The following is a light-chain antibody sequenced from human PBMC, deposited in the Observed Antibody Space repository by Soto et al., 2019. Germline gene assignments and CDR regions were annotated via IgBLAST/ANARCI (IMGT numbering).Light chain of an antibody. CDR1: SSDFGSYNL. CDR2: EVS. CDR3: CSYAGSSSPYV. J-gene: IGLJ1*01. V-gene: IGLV2-23*02. Sequence: QSVLTQPASVSGSPGQSITISCTGTSSDFGSYNLVSWYQQHPGKAPKLMIYEVSKRPSGVSNRFSGSKSGNTASLTISGLQAEDEADCYCCSYAGSSSPYVFGTGTKVTVL.